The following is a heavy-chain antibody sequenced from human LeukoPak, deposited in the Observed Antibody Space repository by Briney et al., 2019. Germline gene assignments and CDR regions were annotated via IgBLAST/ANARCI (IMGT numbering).Heavy chain of an antibody. CDR2: ITTSDGNT. J-gene: IGHJ4*02. CDR3: AKEWQQLVPDY. V-gene: IGHV3-23*01. D-gene: IGHD6-13*01. CDR1: GFTFSSYT. Sequence: GGSLRLSCAASGFTFSSYTMSWVRQAPGKGLEWVSTITTSDGNTYYADSVKGRFTVSRNNSKNTLFLQMNSLRAEDTAVYYCAKEWQQLVPDYWGQGTLVTVSS.